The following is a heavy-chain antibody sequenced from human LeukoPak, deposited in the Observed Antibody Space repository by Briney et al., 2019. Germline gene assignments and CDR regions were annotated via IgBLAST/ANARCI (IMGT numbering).Heavy chain of an antibody. V-gene: IGHV3-66*01. Sequence: GSLRLSCAASGSTVSSNYMSWVRQAPGKGLEWVSVIYSGGSTYYADSVKGRFTISRDNSKNTLYLQMNSLRAEDTAVYYCARDPGTAAAGASDDYWGQGTLVTVSS. CDR2: IYSGGST. CDR3: ARDPGTAAAGASDDY. CDR1: GSTVSSNY. J-gene: IGHJ4*02. D-gene: IGHD6-13*01.